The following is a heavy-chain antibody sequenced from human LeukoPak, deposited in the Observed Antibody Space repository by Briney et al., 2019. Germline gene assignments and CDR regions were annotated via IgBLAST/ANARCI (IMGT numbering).Heavy chain of an antibody. CDR3: ARSSGPYYYYGMDV. D-gene: IGHD6-19*01. V-gene: IGHV4-59*01. CDR1: GGSISSYY. CDR2: IYYSGST. Sequence: SETLSLTCTVSGGSISSYYWSWIRQPPGKGLEWIGYIYYSGSTNYNPSLKSRVTISVDTSKNQLSLKLSSVTAADTAVYYCARSSGPYYYYGMDVWGQGTTVTVSS. J-gene: IGHJ6*02.